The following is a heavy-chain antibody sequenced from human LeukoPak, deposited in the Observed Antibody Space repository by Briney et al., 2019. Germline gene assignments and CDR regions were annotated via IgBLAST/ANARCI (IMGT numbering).Heavy chain of an antibody. Sequence: PSETLSLTCTVSGGSISSSSYYWGWIRQPPGKGLEWIGSIYYSGSTYYNPSLQSRVTISVDTSKNQFSLKLYSVTAADTAVYYCASFYCSGGSCYQYFSYYYMDVWGKGTTVTISS. V-gene: IGHV4-39*01. CDR2: IYYSGST. J-gene: IGHJ6*03. D-gene: IGHD2-15*01. CDR3: ASFYCSGGSCYQYFSYYYMDV. CDR1: GGSISSSSYY.